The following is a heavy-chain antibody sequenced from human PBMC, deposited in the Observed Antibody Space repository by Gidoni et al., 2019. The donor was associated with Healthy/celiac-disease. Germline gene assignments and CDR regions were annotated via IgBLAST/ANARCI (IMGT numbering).Heavy chain of an antibody. Sequence: EVQLVESGRGLVQPGGSLRLCCAAYGFTFSSYAMHWVRKAPGKGLEYVSAISSNGGSTYYANSVKGRFTISRDNSKNTLYLQMGSLRAEDMAVYYCARDRADTAMGAGFDYWGQGTLVTVSS. CDR1: GFTFSSYA. CDR2: ISSNGGST. V-gene: IGHV3-64*01. CDR3: ARDRADTAMGAGFDY. J-gene: IGHJ4*02. D-gene: IGHD5-18*01.